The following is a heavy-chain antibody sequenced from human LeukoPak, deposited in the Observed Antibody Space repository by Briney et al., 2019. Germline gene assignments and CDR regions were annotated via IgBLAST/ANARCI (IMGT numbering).Heavy chain of an antibody. J-gene: IGHJ3*02. CDR3: ARRRQVTSYSPYAFDI. Sequence: RPSETLSLACTVSGGSMSGSYWSWIRQSPGKGLEWLGYIYFTGHSKSNPSLKSRVTISLDTSKNQLSLRLASVTAADTAVYYCARRRQVTSYSPYAFDIWGQGTMVTVSS. D-gene: IGHD2-15*01. CDR2: IYFTGHS. V-gene: IGHV4-59*08. CDR1: GGSMSGSY.